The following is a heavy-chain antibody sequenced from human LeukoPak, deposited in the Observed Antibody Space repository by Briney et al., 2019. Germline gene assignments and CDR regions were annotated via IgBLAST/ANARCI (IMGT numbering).Heavy chain of an antibody. CDR2: ISWNSGSI. D-gene: IGHD5-24*01. Sequence: GGSLRLSCAASGFTFDDYAMHWVRQAPGEGLEWVSGISWNSGSIGYADSVKGRFTISRDNAKNSLYLQMNSLRAEDTALYYCAKARRDGYNGLYFDYWGQGTLVTVSS. J-gene: IGHJ4*02. CDR1: GFTFDDYA. CDR3: AKARRDGYNGLYFDY. V-gene: IGHV3-9*01.